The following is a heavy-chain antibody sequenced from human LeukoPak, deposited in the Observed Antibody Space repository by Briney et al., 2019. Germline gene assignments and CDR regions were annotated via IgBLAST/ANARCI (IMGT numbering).Heavy chain of an antibody. CDR2: INHSGST. CDR3: AREGRGYSYAIDY. J-gene: IGHJ4*02. CDR1: GGSFSGYY. D-gene: IGHD5-18*01. V-gene: IGHV4-34*01. Sequence: SETLSLTCAVYGGSFSGYYWSWIRQPPGKGLEWIGEINHSGSTNYNPSLKSRVTISVDTSKNQISLKLSSVTAADTAVYYCAREGRGYSYAIDYWGQGTLVTVSS.